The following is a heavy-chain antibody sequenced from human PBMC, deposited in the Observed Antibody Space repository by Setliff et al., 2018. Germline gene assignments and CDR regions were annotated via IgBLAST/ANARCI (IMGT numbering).Heavy chain of an antibody. CDR2: IYHNGNT. V-gene: IGHV4-59*01. Sequence: SETLSLTCTVSRGSIYSYFWSWIRQPPGKGLEWLGYIYHNGNTNYNPSLTSRVTMSVDTSKSQFSLKLRSVTAADTAVYYCARGSDCYDTSGYLYYFDYWGQGTLVTVSS. J-gene: IGHJ4*02. CDR3: ARGSDCYDTSGYLYYFDY. D-gene: IGHD3-22*01. CDR1: RGSIYSYF.